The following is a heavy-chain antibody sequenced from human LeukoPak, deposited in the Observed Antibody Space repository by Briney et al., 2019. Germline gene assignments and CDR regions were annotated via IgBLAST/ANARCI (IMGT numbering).Heavy chain of an antibody. V-gene: IGHV1-2*02. CDR3: ARLMIEYYDSSGYSDF. CDR2: INPNSGGT. J-gene: IGHJ4*02. D-gene: IGHD3-22*01. Sequence: ASVKVSCMASGYTFTGYYMHWVRQAPGQGLEWMGWINPNSGGTNYAQKFQGRVTMTRDTSISTAYMELSRLRSDDTAVYYCARLMIEYYDSSGYSDFWGQGTLVTVSS. CDR1: GYTFTGYY.